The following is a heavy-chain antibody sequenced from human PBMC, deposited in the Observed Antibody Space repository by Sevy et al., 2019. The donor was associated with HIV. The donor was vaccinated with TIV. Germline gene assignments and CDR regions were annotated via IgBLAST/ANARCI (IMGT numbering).Heavy chain of an antibody. Sequence: GGSLRLSCAASGFTFSDHYMDWVRQAPGKGLEWVGRTRNKANSYTTEYAASVKGRFTISRDDSKNSLYLQMNSLKTEDTVVYYCASSEWELLSGYYGMDVWGQGTTVTVSS. V-gene: IGHV3-72*01. CDR1: GFTFSDHY. CDR2: TRNKANSYTT. D-gene: IGHD1-26*01. J-gene: IGHJ6*02. CDR3: ASSEWELLSGYYGMDV.